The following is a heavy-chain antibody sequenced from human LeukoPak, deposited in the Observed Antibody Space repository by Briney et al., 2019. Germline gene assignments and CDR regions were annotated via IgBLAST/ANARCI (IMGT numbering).Heavy chain of an antibody. CDR2: INPNSGGT. V-gene: IGHV1-2*04. CDR3: ARGAPQAKHFDY. CDR1: GYTFTAHY. J-gene: IGHJ4*02. Sequence: ASVKVSCKASGYTFTAHYMHWVRQAPGQGLEWMGWINPNSGGTNYVQKFQGWVTMTRDTSISTAYMELSRLRSDDTAVYYCARGAPQAKHFDYWGQGTLVTVSS.